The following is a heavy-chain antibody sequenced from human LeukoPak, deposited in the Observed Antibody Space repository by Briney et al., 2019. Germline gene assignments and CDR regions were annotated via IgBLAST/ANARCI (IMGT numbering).Heavy chain of an antibody. CDR2: IHYSGRT. Sequence: SETLSLTCTVSGGSISSSDYYWIWIRQPPGKGLEWIGYIHYSGRTYYNASLKSRITISVDTSKNQFSLKLSSVTAADTAVYYCARCYDFWSGYHYFDYWGQGTLVTVSS. D-gene: IGHD3-3*01. V-gene: IGHV4-30-4*08. J-gene: IGHJ4*02. CDR3: ARCYDFWSGYHYFDY. CDR1: GGSISSSDYY.